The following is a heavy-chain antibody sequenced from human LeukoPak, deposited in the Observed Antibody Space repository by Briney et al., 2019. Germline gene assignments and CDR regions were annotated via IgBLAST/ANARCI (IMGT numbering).Heavy chain of an antibody. J-gene: IGHJ4*02. CDR2: ISWYSGSI. V-gene: IGHV3-9*01. D-gene: IGHD1-26*01. CDR1: GFTFDDYA. Sequence: GGSLRLSCAASGFTFDDYAMHWVRQAPGKGLEWVSGISWYSGSIGYADSVKGRFTITRDNAKNSLYLQMNSLKAEDTALYYCTKEIRGVGALGPFDYWGQETLVTVSS. CDR3: TKEIRGVGALGPFDY.